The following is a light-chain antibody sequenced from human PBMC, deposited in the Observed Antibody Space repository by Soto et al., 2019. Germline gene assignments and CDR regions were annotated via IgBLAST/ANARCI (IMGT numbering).Light chain of an antibody. CDR3: QRYNNWPRT. CDR1: QSVSSN. CDR2: DAS. V-gene: IGKV3-15*01. Sequence: EIVMTQSPATLSVSPGERATLSCRASQSVSSNLAWYQQKPGQAPRLLIYDASTRATGIPARFSGSGSGTEFTLTISSLQYEDGAVYYHQRYNNWPRTFGQGTKVDIK. J-gene: IGKJ1*01.